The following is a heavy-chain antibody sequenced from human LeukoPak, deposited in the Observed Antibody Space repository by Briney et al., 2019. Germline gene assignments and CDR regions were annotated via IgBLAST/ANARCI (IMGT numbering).Heavy chain of an antibody. D-gene: IGHD3-22*01. CDR3: AKSIVTMIVVPPVGY. Sequence: GGSLRLSCAASGFTFSSYAMSWVRQAPGKGLEWVSAISGSGGSTYYADSVKGRFTISRNNSKNTLYLQMNSLRAEDTAVYYCAKSIVTMIVVPPVGYWGQGTLVTVSS. J-gene: IGHJ4*02. CDR2: ISGSGGST. V-gene: IGHV3-23*01. CDR1: GFTFSSYA.